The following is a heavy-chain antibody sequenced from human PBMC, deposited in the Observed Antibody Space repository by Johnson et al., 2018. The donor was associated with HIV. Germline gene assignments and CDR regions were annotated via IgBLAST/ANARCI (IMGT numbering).Heavy chain of an antibody. J-gene: IGHJ3*02. Sequence: VLLVESGGGVVQPGRSLRLSCAVSGFTFTSHGMHWVRQAPGKGLEWVTLISYHGSDTYYADSVQGRFTISRDNSRNMVYLQMNSLKTEDKAVYYCTTGLSSGKGAFDIWGQGTMVTVSS. CDR1: GFTFTSHG. CDR2: ISYHGSDT. D-gene: IGHD5-12*01. CDR3: TTGLSSGKGAFDI. V-gene: IGHV3-30*03.